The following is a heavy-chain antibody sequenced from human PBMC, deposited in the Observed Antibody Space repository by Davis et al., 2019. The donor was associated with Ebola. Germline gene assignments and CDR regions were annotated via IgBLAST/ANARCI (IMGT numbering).Heavy chain of an antibody. J-gene: IGHJ6*04. CDR2: IYSGGST. CDR3: TTDRSVFKANSGSYDGFYYYAMDV. D-gene: IGHD1-26*01. V-gene: IGHV3-53*01. CDR1: GFTVSSNY. Sequence: GESLKISCAASGFTVSSNYMSWVRQAPGKGLEWVSVIYSGGSTYYADSVKGRFTISRHNSKNTLYLQMNSLRTEDTAVYYCTTDRSVFKANSGSYDGFYYYAMDVWGKGTTVTVSS.